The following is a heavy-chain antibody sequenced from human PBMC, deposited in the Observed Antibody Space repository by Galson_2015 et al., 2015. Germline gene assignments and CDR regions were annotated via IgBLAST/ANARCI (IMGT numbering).Heavy chain of an antibody. CDR1: GFTFSSYA. Sequence: SLRLSCAASGFTFSSYAMHWVRQAPGKGLEWVAVISYDGSNKYYADSVKGRFTISRDNSKNTLYLQMNSRRAEDTAVYYCAREVYSGAFDIWGQATMVTVSS. CDR3: AREVYSGAFDI. CDR2: ISYDGSNK. V-gene: IGHV3-30*04. D-gene: IGHD2-8*01. J-gene: IGHJ3*02.